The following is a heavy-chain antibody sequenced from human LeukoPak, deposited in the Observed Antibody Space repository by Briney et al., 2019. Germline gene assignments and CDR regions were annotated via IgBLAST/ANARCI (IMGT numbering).Heavy chain of an antibody. V-gene: IGHV7-4-1*02. CDR3: ARSYNWNYYNWFDP. CDR1: GYTFTSYA. D-gene: IGHD1-7*01. CDR2: ISTNTGNP. Sequence: ASVKVSRKASGYTFTSYAMNWVRQAPGQGLELMGWISTNTGNPTYAQGFTGRFVFSLDTSVSTAYLQISSLKTEDTAVYYCARSYNWNYYNWFDPWGQGTLVTVSS. J-gene: IGHJ5*02.